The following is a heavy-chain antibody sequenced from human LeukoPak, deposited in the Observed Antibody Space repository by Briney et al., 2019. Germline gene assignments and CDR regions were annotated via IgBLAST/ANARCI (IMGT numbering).Heavy chain of an antibody. CDR1: GYTFTSYD. J-gene: IGHJ6*02. CDR2: MNPNSGNT. D-gene: IGHD3-10*01. Sequence: GASVKVSCKASGYTFTSYDINWVRQATGQGLEWMGWMNPNSGNTGYAQKFQGRVTMTRNTSISTASMERSSLRAEDPSVYDCAGGGGGYYGSGSYYSRHYYYGMDVWGQGTTVTVSS. CDR3: AGGGGGYYGSGSYYSRHYYYGMDV. V-gene: IGHV1-8*01.